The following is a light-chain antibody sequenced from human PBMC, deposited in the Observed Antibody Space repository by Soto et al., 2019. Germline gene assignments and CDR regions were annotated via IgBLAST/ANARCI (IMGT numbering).Light chain of an antibody. CDR1: QSFSSN. CDR2: GAS. CDR3: QKYNNCPPIRRWT. J-gene: IGKJ1*01. V-gene: IGKV3-15*01. Sequence: EIVMTQSPATLSVSPWERATLSCRASQSFSSNLAWYQQKPGQAPRLLIYGASTRATGIPARFSGSGSGTEFTLTISSLQSEDFAXYYCQKYNNCPPIRRWTLGXGTTVDIX.